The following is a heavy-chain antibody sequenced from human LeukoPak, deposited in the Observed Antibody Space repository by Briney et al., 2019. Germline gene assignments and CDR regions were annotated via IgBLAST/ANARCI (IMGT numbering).Heavy chain of an antibody. CDR2: ICGSSDCT. V-gene: IGHV3-23*01. CDR1: GFTFSSYS. D-gene: IGHD3-22*01. Sequence: GGSLRLSCAASGFTFSSYSMNWVRQAPGKGLEWVSGICGSSDCTYYADSVKGRFTISRDNSKNTLYLQTNSLRAEDTAVYYCAKGTTLIVGDYFDYWGQGALVTVSS. J-gene: IGHJ4*02. CDR3: AKGTTLIVGDYFDY.